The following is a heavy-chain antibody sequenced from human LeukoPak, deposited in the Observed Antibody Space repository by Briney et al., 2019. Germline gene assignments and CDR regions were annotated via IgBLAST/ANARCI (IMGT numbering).Heavy chain of an antibody. CDR1: GYTFTGYY. V-gene: IGHV1-2*02. J-gene: IGHJ4*02. CDR3: ARVGATGTTSPFDY. CDR2: INPNSGGT. Sequence: ASVKVSCKASGYTFTGYYMHWVRQAPGQGLEWVGWINPNSGGTNYAQKFQCRVAMTRDTSISTAYMELSRLRSDDTAVYYCARVGATGTTSPFDYWGQGTLVTASS. D-gene: IGHD1-1*01.